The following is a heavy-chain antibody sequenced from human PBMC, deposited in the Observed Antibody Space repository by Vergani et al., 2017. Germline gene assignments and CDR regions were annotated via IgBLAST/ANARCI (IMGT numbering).Heavy chain of an antibody. J-gene: IGHJ5*02. CDR1: GFTFSSYS. D-gene: IGHD4-23*01. Sequence: EVQLVESGGGLVQPGGSLRLSCAASGFTFSSYSMNWVRQAPGKGLEWVSYISSSSSTIYYADSVKGRFTISRDNAKNSLYLQMNSLRDEDTAVYYCARDIEELSDDGGNSRGGTWFDPWGQGTLVTVSS. CDR3: ARDIEELSDDGGNSRGGTWFDP. CDR2: ISSSSSTI. V-gene: IGHV3-48*02.